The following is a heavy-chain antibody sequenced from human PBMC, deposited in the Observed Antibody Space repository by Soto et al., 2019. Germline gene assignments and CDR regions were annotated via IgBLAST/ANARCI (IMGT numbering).Heavy chain of an antibody. CDR3: ARGGNYYDSSGYVIIDS. CDR2: ISAYNGNT. V-gene: IGHV1-18*01. J-gene: IGHJ4*02. D-gene: IGHD3-22*01. CDR1: GYTFTSYG. Sequence: VASVKVSCKXSGYTFTSYGISWVRQAPGQGLEWMGWISAYNGNTNYAQKLQGRVTMTTDTSTSTAYMELRSLRSDDTAVYYCARGGNYYDSSGYVIIDSWGQGTLVTVSS.